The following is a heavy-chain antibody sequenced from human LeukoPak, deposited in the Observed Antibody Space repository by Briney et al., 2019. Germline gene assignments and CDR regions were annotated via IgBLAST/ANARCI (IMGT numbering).Heavy chain of an antibody. CDR2: ISSGDDIT. V-gene: IGHV3-23*01. D-gene: IGHD5-12*01. CDR1: GFSFSNYA. CDR3: AIPFDYHDAFDI. Sequence: GGSLRLSCAASGFSFSNYAMTWVRQAPGKGLEWVSTISSGDDITYYADSVKGRFTISRDNSKNTLYLQMNSLRAEDTAVYYCAIPFDYHDAFDIWGQGTTVTVSS. J-gene: IGHJ3*02.